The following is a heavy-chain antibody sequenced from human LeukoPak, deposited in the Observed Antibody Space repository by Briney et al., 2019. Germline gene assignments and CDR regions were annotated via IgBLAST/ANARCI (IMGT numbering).Heavy chain of an antibody. J-gene: IGHJ5*02. CDR2: IYYSGST. D-gene: IGHD2-2*01. CDR3: ARGVVPAAFENWFDP. CDR1: GGSISSNSYY. Sequence: SETLSLTCTVSGGSISSNSYYWGWIRQPPGKGLEWIGSIYYSGSTYYNPSLKSRVTISVDTSKNQFSLKLSSVTAADTAVYYCARGVVPAAFENWFDPWGQGTLVTVSS. V-gene: IGHV4-39*01.